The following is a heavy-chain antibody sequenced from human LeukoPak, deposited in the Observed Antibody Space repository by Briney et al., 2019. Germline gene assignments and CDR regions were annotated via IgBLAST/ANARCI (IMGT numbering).Heavy chain of an antibody. Sequence: PSETLSLTCTVSGGSISSYYWSWIRQPPGKGLEWIGYIYYSGSTNYNPSLKSRVTISVDTSKNQFSLKLSSVTAADTAVYYCARDFRETQRRSMRRYYYYYMDVWGKGTTVTVSS. CDR3: ARDFRETQRRSMRRYYYYYMDV. D-gene: IGHD5-24*01. CDR1: GGSISSYY. CDR2: IYYSGST. V-gene: IGHV4-59*12. J-gene: IGHJ6*03.